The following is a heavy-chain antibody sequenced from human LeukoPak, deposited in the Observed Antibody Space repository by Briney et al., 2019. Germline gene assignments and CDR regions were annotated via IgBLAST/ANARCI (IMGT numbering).Heavy chain of an antibody. V-gene: IGHV4-59*01. CDR3: ARAYSNGWYLD. CDR1: VGSIIRYY. Sequence: SETLSLTCTVSVGSIIRYYWSWIRQPPGKGLEGIGYIYYSGSTNYNPSLKSRVTISVDTSKNQFSLKLSSVTAADTAVYYCARAYSNGWYLDWGQGTLVTVSS. D-gene: IGHD6-19*01. J-gene: IGHJ4*02. CDR2: IYYSGST.